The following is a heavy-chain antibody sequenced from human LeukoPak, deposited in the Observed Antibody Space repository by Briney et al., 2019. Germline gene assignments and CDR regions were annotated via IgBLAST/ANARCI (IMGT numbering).Heavy chain of an antibody. Sequence: GGSLRLSCAASGFTFSSYWIHWVRQAPGKGLVWVSRINSDGSSTSYADSVKGRFTISRDNAKNTLYLQMNSLRAEDTAVYYCARGIYRDPIVVVPAAANYYGMDVWGKGTTVTVSS. CDR3: ARGIYRDPIVVVPAAANYYGMDV. CDR1: GFTFSSYW. CDR2: INSDGSST. D-gene: IGHD2-2*01. V-gene: IGHV3-74*01. J-gene: IGHJ6*04.